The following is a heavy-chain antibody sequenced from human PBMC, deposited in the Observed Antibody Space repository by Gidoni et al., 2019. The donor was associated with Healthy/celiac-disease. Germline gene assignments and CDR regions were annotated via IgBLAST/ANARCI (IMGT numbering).Heavy chain of an antibody. CDR2: ISYDGSNK. V-gene: IGHV3-30*01. CDR1: GFTFSSYA. Sequence: QVQLVESGGGVVQPGRSLRLSCAASGFTFSSYAMHWVRQAPGKGLEWVAVISYDGSNKYYADSVKGRFTISRDNSKNTLYLQMNSLRAEDTAVYYCARVGLAARRHGHYYYYYGMDVWGQGTTVTVSS. D-gene: IGHD6-6*01. J-gene: IGHJ6*02. CDR3: ARVGLAARRHGHYYYYYGMDV.